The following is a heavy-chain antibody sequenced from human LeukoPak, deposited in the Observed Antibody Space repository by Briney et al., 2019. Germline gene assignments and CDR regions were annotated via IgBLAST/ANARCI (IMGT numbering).Heavy chain of an antibody. D-gene: IGHD3-16*01. CDR1: GFTFGDYY. CDR2: ISSSGSTI. CDR3: SRDVPSFSLADAFDI. J-gene: IGHJ3*02. V-gene: IGHV3-11*01. Sequence: SGGSLRLSCAASGFTFGDYYMSWIRQAPGKGLEWVSYISSSGSTIYYADSVKGRFTISRDNAKNSLYLQMNSLRAEDTAVYYCSRDVPSFSLADAFDIWGQGTMVTVSS.